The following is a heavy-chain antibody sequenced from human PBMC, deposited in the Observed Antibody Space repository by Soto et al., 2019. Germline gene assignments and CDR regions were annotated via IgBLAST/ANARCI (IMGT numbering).Heavy chain of an antibody. V-gene: IGHV6-1*01. CDR2: TYYRSKWYN. D-gene: IGHD6-19*01. Sequence: SQTLSLTCAISGDSVSSDRAAWNWIRQSPSRGLEWLGRTYYRSKWYNDYAVSVKSRIIINPDTSKNQFSLQLNSVTPEDTAVYYCARVRGISCGWHSNWFDPWGQGTLVTVS. CDR1: GDSVSSDRAA. CDR3: ARVRGISCGWHSNWFDP. J-gene: IGHJ5*02.